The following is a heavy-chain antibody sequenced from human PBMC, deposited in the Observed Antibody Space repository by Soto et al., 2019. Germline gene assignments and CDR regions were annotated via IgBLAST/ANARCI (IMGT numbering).Heavy chain of an antibody. CDR2: IYYSGST. D-gene: IGHD6-13*01. J-gene: IGHJ5*02. Sequence: PSETLSLTCTVSGGSISSYYWNWIRQSPEKGLEWIGKIYYSGSTNYNPSLNSRVTMSVDTSNNQVSLKLSSVTAADTAVYYCSRGYGRCWPLYNLFGPWGQGYLVTVSS. CDR3: SRGYGRCWPLYNLFGP. V-gene: IGHV4-59*01. CDR1: GGSISSYY.